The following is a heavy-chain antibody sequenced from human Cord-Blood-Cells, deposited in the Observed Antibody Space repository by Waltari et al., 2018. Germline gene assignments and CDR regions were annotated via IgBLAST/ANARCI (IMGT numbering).Heavy chain of an antibody. CDR2: INHSGST. D-gene: IGHD3-10*01. V-gene: IGHV4-34*01. CDR3: ASYYGSGSYYNDY. CDR1: GGSFSAYY. Sequence: QVQLQQWGAGLLKPSETLSLTCAVYGGSFSAYYWSWIRQPPGKGLEWIGEINHSGSTNYNPSLKSRVTISVDTSKNQFSLKLSSVTAADTAVYYCASYYGSGSYYNDYWGQGTLVTVSS. J-gene: IGHJ4*02.